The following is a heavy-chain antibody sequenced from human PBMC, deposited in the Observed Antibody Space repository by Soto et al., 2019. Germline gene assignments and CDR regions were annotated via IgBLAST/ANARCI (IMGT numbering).Heavy chain of an antibody. CDR1: GFTFSSYW. CDR3: ARDMTYYDFWSGYPPFGAFDI. J-gene: IGHJ3*02. Sequence: EVQLVEAGGGLVQPGGSLRLSFAASGFTFSSYWMSWVRQAPGKGLEWVANIKQAGSEKYYVDSVKGRFTISRDNAKNSLYLQMNSLRAEDPAVYYCARDMTYYDFWSGYPPFGAFDIWGQGTMVTVSS. CDR2: IKQAGSEK. D-gene: IGHD3-3*01. V-gene: IGHV3-7*01.